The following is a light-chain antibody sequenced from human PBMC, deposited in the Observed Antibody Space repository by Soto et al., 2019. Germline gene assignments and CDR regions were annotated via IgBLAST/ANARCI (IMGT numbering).Light chain of an antibody. V-gene: IGKV3-11*01. CDR1: QSISSY. CDR2: DAA. J-gene: IGKJ2*01. Sequence: EIVLTQSPATLSLSPGERATLSCRASQSISSYLAWYQQKPGQAPRLLIYDAAKRAIGVPASFTGRGSGTDFTATISSLEPEDYAVYYCQQRTTWPYTFGQGTNLEIQ. CDR3: QQRTTWPYT.